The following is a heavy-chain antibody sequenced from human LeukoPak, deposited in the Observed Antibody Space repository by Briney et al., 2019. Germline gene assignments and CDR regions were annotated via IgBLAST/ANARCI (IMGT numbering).Heavy chain of an antibody. CDR1: GYTFTSSD. Sequence: ASVKVSCKVSGYTFTSSDINWVRQATGQGLEWMGWMNTNNGNTGYAQKFQGRVTMTRNTSISTAYMELSSLTSEDTAVYYCARAWGGSSWYSVLDYWGQGTLVTVSS. CDR2: MNTNNGNT. CDR3: ARAWGGSSWYSVLDY. V-gene: IGHV1-8*01. D-gene: IGHD6-13*01. J-gene: IGHJ4*02.